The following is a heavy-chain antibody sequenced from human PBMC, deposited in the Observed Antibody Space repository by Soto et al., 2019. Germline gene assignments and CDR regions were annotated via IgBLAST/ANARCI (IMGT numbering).Heavy chain of an antibody. CDR3: ARDQGSSSWYWYFDL. V-gene: IGHV1-69*08. CDR2: IIPILGIA. Sequence: QVQLVQSGAEVKKPGSSVKVSCKASGGTFSSYTISWVRQAPGQGLEWMGRIIPILGIANYAQKFQGRVTISADKTTSTAYMELSSLRSEDTAVYYCARDQGSSSWYWYFDLWGRGTLVTVSS. D-gene: IGHD6-13*01. CDR1: GGTFSSYT. J-gene: IGHJ2*01.